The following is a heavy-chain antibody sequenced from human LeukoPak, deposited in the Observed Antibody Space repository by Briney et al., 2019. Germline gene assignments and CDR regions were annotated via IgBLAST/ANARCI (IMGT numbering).Heavy chain of an antibody. Sequence: GGSLRLSCAASGFTFSSYSMNWVRQAPGKGLEWVSSISGSGGSTHYADSVKGRFTISRDNSKNTFYLQMNSLRAEDTAVYYCAKCYNSGMPGDYWGQGTLVIVSS. CDR2: ISGSGGST. V-gene: IGHV3-23*01. CDR1: GFTFSSYS. D-gene: IGHD2-2*02. J-gene: IGHJ4*02. CDR3: AKCYNSGMPGDY.